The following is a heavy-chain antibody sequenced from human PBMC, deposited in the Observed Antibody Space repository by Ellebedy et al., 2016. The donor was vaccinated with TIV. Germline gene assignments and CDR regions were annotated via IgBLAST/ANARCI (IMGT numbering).Heavy chain of an antibody. D-gene: IGHD3-16*01. CDR3: ARHPTLGYGMDV. CDR2: IGTAGDT. J-gene: IGHJ6*02. V-gene: IGHV3-13*01. CDR1: GFTFSSYD. Sequence: GGSLRLSCAASGFTFSSYDMHWVRQATGKGLAWVSAIGTAGDTYYPGSVKGRFTISRENAKNSLYLQMNSLRAGDTAVYYCARHPTLGYGMDVWGQGTTVTVSS.